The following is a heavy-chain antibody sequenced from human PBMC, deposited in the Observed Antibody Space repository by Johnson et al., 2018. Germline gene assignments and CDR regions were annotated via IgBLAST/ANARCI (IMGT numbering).Heavy chain of an antibody. CDR1: GFTFSNYG. V-gene: IGHV3-30*18. CDR3: AKMGCVYDYYYYYMDV. J-gene: IGHJ6*03. CDR2: ISSDGNKK. D-gene: IGHD3-16*01. Sequence: QVQLVQSGGGLVQPGGSLRLSCAVSGFTFSNYGMHWVRQAPGKGLEWMALISSDGNKKYYADSGKGRFTISRDNSKNTLDLQMNSLRTDDTAVYYCAKMGCVYDYYYYYMDVWGKGTTVTVSS.